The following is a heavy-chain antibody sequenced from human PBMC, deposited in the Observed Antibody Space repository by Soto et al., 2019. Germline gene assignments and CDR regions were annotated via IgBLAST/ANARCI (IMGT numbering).Heavy chain of an antibody. CDR2: ISAYNGNT. V-gene: IGHV1-18*04. J-gene: IGHJ6*02. Sequence: ASVKVSCKASAYTFTSYGISWVRQAPGQGLEWMGWISAYNGNTNYAQKLQGRVTMTTDTSTSTAYMELRSLRSDDTAVYYCARDRYSYGYYYYGMDVWGQGTTVTVSS. CDR1: AYTFTSYG. CDR3: ARDRYSYGYYYYGMDV. D-gene: IGHD5-18*01.